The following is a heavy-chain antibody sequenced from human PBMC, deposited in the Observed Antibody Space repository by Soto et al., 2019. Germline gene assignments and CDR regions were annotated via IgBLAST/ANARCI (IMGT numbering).Heavy chain of an antibody. CDR2: INAGNGNT. Sequence: ASVKVSCKASGYTFTSYAMHWVRQAPGQRLEWMGWINAGNGNTKYSQKFQGRVTITRDTSASTAYMELSSLRSEDTAVYYCASLSSSSGVFDYWGQGTLVTVSS. CDR1: GYTFTSYA. J-gene: IGHJ4*02. V-gene: IGHV1-3*01. CDR3: ASLSSSSGVFDY. D-gene: IGHD6-6*01.